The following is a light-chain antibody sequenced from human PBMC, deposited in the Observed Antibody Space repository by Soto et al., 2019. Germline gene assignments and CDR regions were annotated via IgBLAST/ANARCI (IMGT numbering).Light chain of an antibody. Sequence: DIVMTQSPDTLAVSLGERATTYCKSSQSVLYSSNNKNYLAWYQQRPGQPPKLLIYWASTRESGVPDRFSGSGSGTDVTLTITSLQAEDVAVYYCQQYESTPPTFGQGTKLEIK. J-gene: IGKJ2*01. CDR2: WAS. V-gene: IGKV4-1*01. CDR3: QQYESTPPT. CDR1: QSVLYSSNNKNY.